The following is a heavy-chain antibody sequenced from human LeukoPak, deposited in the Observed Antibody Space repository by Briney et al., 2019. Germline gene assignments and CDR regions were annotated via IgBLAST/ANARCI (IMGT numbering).Heavy chain of an antibody. V-gene: IGHV3-30*03. CDR2: ISYDGSNN. CDR1: GFTFSSYG. CDR3: GIAAAGRVFDP. D-gene: IGHD6-13*01. J-gene: IGHJ5*02. Sequence: TGGSPRLSCPASGFTFSSYGMHWVRQAPGKGLEWVAVISYDGSNNYYADSVKGRFTISRDNSKNTLYLQMNSLRAEDTAVYYCGIAAAGRVFDPWGQGTLVTVSS.